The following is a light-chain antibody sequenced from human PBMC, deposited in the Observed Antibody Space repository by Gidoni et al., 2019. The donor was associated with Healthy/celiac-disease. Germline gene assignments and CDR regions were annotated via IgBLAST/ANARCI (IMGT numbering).Light chain of an antibody. CDR1: SPNIGSNT. Sequence: QPVLTHPPSASGPPGPRVTSSCSGSSPNIGSNTVNWYQQPPGTAPKLLIYRNTQRPSGVPDRFSGSKSGTSASLAISRLQSEDEADYYCAAWDDSLNGWVFGGGTKLTVL. CDR2: RNT. J-gene: IGLJ3*02. CDR3: AAWDDSLNGWV. V-gene: IGLV1-44*01.